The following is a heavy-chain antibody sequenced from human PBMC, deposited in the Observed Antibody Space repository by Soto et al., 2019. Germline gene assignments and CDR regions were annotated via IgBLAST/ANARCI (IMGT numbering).Heavy chain of an antibody. Sequence: GASVNVSCKASGYTFTNYGLSWVRQDTGQGLEWMGWISPYNGNTNYAQKLQGRVTMTTDTSTSTAYMELRSLRSDDTAVYYCARDLRQWRNDAFDIWGQGTMVTVSS. CDR2: ISPYNGNT. D-gene: IGHD6-19*01. CDR1: GYTFTNYG. V-gene: IGHV1-18*01. CDR3: ARDLRQWRNDAFDI. J-gene: IGHJ3*02.